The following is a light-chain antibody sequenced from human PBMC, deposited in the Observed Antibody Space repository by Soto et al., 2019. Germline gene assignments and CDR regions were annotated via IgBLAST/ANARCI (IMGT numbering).Light chain of an antibody. Sequence: QSALTQPASVSGSPGRSVTISCTGTSSDVGDFNYVSWYQHLPGRAPKLIIYDVTNRPSGIFYRFSASNFRRTASLPISGLQADDKAYYYCRSYSSRNKHVVFGGGTKRTV. CDR1: SSDVGDFNY. J-gene: IGLJ2*01. V-gene: IGLV2-14*03. CDR2: DVT. CDR3: RSYSSRNKHVV.